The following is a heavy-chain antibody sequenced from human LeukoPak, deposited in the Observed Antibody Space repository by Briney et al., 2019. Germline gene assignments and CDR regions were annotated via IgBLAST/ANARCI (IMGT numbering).Heavy chain of an antibody. CDR2: IRYDGSNK. CDR1: GFTFSTYG. J-gene: IGHJ4*02. D-gene: IGHD3-10*01. CDR3: AKDRYYTSGSYFGYFDY. V-gene: IGHV3-30*02. Sequence: GGSLRLSCAASGFTFSTYGMHWVRQAPGKGLEGVEFIRYDGSNKYYEDYVKVRFTISRDNSKNTLYLQMHSLRAEDTAVYYCAKDRYYTSGSYFGYFDYWGQGTLVTVSS.